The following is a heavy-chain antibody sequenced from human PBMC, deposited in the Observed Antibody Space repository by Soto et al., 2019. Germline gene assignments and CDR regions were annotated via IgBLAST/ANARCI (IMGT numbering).Heavy chain of an antibody. Sequence: ASVKVSCKASGGTFSSYAISWVRQAPGQGLEWMGGIIPIFGTANYAQKFQGRVTITADESTSTAYMELSSLRSEDTAVYYCARDEGDYGDYYYYGMDVWGQGTTVTVSS. CDR2: IIPIFGTA. V-gene: IGHV1-69*13. CDR1: GGTFSSYA. D-gene: IGHD4-17*01. J-gene: IGHJ6*02. CDR3: ARDEGDYGDYYYYGMDV.